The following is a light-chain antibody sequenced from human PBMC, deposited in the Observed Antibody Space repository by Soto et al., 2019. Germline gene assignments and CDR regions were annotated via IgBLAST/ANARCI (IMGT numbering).Light chain of an antibody. CDR3: QQYNSYSLWT. CDR2: DAS. J-gene: IGKJ1*01. V-gene: IGKV1-5*01. CDR1: QSISSW. Sequence: DIQMTQSPSTLSASVGDRVTITCRASQSISSWLDWYQQKPGKAPKLLIYDASSLESGVPSRFSGSGSGTEFTLTISSLQPDDFAAYYCQQYNSYSLWTFGQGTKVEIK.